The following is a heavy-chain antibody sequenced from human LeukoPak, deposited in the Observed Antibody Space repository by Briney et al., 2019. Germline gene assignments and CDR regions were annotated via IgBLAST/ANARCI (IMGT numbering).Heavy chain of an antibody. Sequence: GPVKVSCKASGYTFTGYYMHWVRQAPGQGLEWMGWINPNSGGTNYAQKFQGRVTMTSDTSISTAYMELSRLRSDDTAVYYCASQRGLIAAAGTVDYWGQGTLVTVSS. CDR2: INPNSGGT. CDR3: ASQRGLIAAAGTVDY. CDR1: GYTFTGYY. D-gene: IGHD6-13*01. J-gene: IGHJ4*02. V-gene: IGHV1-2*02.